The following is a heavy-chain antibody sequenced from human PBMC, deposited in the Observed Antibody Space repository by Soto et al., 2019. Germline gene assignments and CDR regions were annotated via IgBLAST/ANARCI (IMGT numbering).Heavy chain of an antibody. Sequence: LSQTLSLTCAISGDSVSSNSAAWNWIRQSPSRGLEWLGRTYYRSKWYNDYAVSVKSRITINQDTSKNQFSLQLNSVTPEDTAVYYCARDLSIYGIAVAGTLDYWGQGTIVTVFS. CDR2: TYYRSKWYN. V-gene: IGHV6-1*01. CDR1: GDSVSSNSAA. D-gene: IGHD6-19*01. J-gene: IGHJ4*02. CDR3: ARDLSIYGIAVAGTLDY.